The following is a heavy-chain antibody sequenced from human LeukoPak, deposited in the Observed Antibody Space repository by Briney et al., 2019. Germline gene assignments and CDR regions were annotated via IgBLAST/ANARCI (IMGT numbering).Heavy chain of an antibody. Sequence: GGSLRLSCAASGFTFSSSAMSWVRQAPGKGLEWVAAISDTGRLSYCADSVNGRFTISRDNSKNTLSLQMNSLRAADTAVYYCAKGGLRGGYSYASWGQGTLITVSS. J-gene: IGHJ5*02. CDR1: GFTFSSSA. CDR2: ISDTGRLS. CDR3: AKGGLRGGYSYAS. D-gene: IGHD5-24*01. V-gene: IGHV3-23*01.